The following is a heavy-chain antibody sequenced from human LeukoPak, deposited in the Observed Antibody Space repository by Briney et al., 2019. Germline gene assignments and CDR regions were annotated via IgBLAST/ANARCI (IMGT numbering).Heavy chain of an antibody. Sequence: PGGSLRLSCAASGFTFSDYYMSWIRQAPGKGLEWVSYISSSGSNIYYADSVKGRFTISRDNAKNSLYLQMNSLRAEDTAVYYCARDRAYYDILTGYYRDWFDPWGQGTLVTVSS. V-gene: IGHV3-11*01. CDR1: GFTFSDYY. J-gene: IGHJ5*02. CDR3: ARDRAYYDILTGYYRDWFDP. CDR2: ISSSGSNI. D-gene: IGHD3-9*01.